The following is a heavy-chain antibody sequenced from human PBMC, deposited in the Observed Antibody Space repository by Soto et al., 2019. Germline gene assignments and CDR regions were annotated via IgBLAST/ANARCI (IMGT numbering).Heavy chain of an antibody. V-gene: IGHV3-74*01. CDR3: ARLSFVGEGDF. Sequence: EVQLAESGGGLIQPGGSLRLSCATSGFTFSRYWIHWVRQAPGGGLVWVSRISGAGVHTDYAESVKGRFTVSRDIAKRTGYLQMKNLGAEDTAIYYCARLSFVGEGDFWGQGILVTVSS. J-gene: IGHJ4*02. CDR1: GFTFSRYW. D-gene: IGHD3-16*01. CDR2: ISGAGVHT.